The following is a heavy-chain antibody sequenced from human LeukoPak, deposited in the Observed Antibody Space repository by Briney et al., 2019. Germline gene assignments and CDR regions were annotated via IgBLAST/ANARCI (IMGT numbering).Heavy chain of an antibody. CDR1: GGSISSYY. J-gene: IGHJ6*03. CDR3: ARMRQQPYYYYHYMDV. CDR2: IYYTGST. Sequence: SETLSLTCTVSGGSISSYYWSWIRQPPGKGLEWIGYIYYTGSTNYSPSLKSRVAISVDTSKNQFSLNLSSVTAADTAVYYCARMRQQPYYYYHYMDVWGKGTTVTVSS. D-gene: IGHD6-13*01. V-gene: IGHV4-59*01.